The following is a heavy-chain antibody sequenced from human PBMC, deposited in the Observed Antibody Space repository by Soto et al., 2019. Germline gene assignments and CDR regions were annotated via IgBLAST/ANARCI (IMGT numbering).Heavy chain of an antibody. V-gene: IGHV3-30*18. Sequence: QVQQVESGGGVAQPGRSLRLSCAASGFTFSSYGMHWVRQAPDKGLEWVAVISYDASNKYYAYSVKSRFTTSRDNSKNTLYLQIDSLGAEDAAVYYCAKDLSGYFDYWGEGNLVTVCS. D-gene: IGHD2-15*01. CDR1: GFTFSSYG. J-gene: IGHJ4*02. CDR2: ISYDASNK. CDR3: AKDLSGYFDY.